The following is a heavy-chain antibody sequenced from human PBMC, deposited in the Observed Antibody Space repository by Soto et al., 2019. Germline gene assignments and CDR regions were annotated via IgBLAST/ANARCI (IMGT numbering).Heavy chain of an antibody. J-gene: IGHJ4*01. CDR3: ARAGGTVTTTPVDY. V-gene: IGHV4-30-4*01. D-gene: IGHD4-17*01. CDR1: GGSISSGDYY. Sequence: PSETLSLTCTVSGGSISSGDYYWSWIRQPPGKGLGWIGNIYYSGNIYYNPSLKSRVTISVDTSKNQFSLKLNSVTAADTAVYFCARAGGTVTTTPVDYWGHGTLVTVSS. CDR2: IYYSGNI.